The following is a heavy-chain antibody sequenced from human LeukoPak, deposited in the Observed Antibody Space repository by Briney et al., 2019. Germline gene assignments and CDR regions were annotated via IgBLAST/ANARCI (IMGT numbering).Heavy chain of an antibody. V-gene: IGHV3-21*01. CDR2: ISSSSSYM. J-gene: IGHJ4*02. CDR3: ARGQASDFGY. CDR1: GFTFSSYS. Sequence: GGSLRLSCAASGFTFSSYSMNWVRQAPGKGLEWVSSISSSSSYMYYADSVKGRFTISRDNAKNSLYLQMNSLRAEDTAVYYCARGQASDFGYWGQGTLVTVSP.